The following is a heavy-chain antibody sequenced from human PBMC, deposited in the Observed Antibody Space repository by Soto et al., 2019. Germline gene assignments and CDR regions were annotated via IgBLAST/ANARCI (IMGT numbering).Heavy chain of an antibody. CDR3: ARGSYYDSSGYFLPFDY. J-gene: IGHJ4*02. CDR2: IYYSGST. CDR1: GGSISSGDYY. V-gene: IGHV4-30-4*01. D-gene: IGHD3-22*01. Sequence: SEALSLTCTVSGGSISSGDYYWSWIRQPPGKGLEWIGYIYYSGSTYYNPSLKSRVTISVDTSKNQFSLKLSSVTAADTAVYYCARGSYYDSSGYFLPFDYWGQGTLVTVSP.